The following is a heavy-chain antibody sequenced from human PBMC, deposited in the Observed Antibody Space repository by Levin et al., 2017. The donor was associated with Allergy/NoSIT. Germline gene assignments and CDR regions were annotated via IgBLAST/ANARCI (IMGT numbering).Heavy chain of an antibody. J-gene: IGHJ6*02. CDR3: AKADCTSTSCYTYYYYYGMDV. CDR1: GFTFSIYA. V-gene: IGHV3-23*01. D-gene: IGHD2-2*02. Sequence: GGSLRLSCAASGFTFSIYAMSWVRQAPGKGLEWVSAISGSGDSTYYADSVKGRFTTSRDNSKNTLYLQMNSLRAEDTAVYYCAKADCTSTSCYTYYYYYGMDVWGQGTTVTVSS. CDR2: ISGSGDST.